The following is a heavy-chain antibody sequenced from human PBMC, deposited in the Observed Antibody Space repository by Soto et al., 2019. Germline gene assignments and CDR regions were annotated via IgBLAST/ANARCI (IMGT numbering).Heavy chain of an antibody. CDR1: GFTFSTFW. J-gene: IGHJ4*02. V-gene: IGHV3-7*01. CDR2: INQDGSAK. Sequence: GGSLRLSCAASGFTFSTFWMHWVRQAPGKGLEWVASINQDGSAKYHVDSVKGRFTISRGNAKNSLYLQMSSLRVEDTALYSCARDPFHDSKGLFDYWGQGTLVTVSS. CDR3: ARDPFHDSKGLFDY. D-gene: IGHD3-22*01.